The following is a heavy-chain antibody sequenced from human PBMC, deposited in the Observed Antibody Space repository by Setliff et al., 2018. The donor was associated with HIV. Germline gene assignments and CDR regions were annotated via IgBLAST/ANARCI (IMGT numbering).Heavy chain of an antibody. CDR2: ISTFRGT. Sequence: SETLSLTGSVSGDSVSDYYWSWIRQPPGKGREGIGGISTFRGTNYSPSLQSRVTISLDTSKNQFSLRLTSVAATDTAVYYCARDDRCSGDTCYYYWGQGALVTVSS. CDR1: GDSVSDYY. V-gene: IGHV4-4*09. CDR3: ARDDRCSGDTCYYY. D-gene: IGHD2-15*01. J-gene: IGHJ4*02.